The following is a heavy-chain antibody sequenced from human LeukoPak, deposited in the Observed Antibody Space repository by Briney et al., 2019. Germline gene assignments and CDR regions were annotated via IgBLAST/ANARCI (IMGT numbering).Heavy chain of an antibody. Sequence: GGSLGLSCAASGFTFSSYAMSWVRQAPGKGLEWVSGISASGGDTWYPDSVKGRFTISRDNSKNTLFLQMNSLRVEDTAIYYCAKDAAGPEYWGQGTLVTVSS. CDR2: ISASGGDT. J-gene: IGHJ4*02. D-gene: IGHD6-13*01. V-gene: IGHV3-23*01. CDR1: GFTFSSYA. CDR3: AKDAAGPEY.